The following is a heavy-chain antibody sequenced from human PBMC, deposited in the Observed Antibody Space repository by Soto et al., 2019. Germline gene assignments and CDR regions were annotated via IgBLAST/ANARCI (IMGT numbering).Heavy chain of an antibody. V-gene: IGHV4-34*01. Sequence: SETLSLTCTVYGGSFSGYYWSWIRQPPGKGLEWIGEINHSGSTNYNPSLKSRVTISVDTSKNQFSLKLSSVTAADTAVYYCARGGSAYSSSWYWFDPWGQGTLVTVSS. J-gene: IGHJ5*02. CDR1: GGSFSGYY. CDR2: INHSGST. D-gene: IGHD6-13*01. CDR3: ARGGSAYSSSWYWFDP.